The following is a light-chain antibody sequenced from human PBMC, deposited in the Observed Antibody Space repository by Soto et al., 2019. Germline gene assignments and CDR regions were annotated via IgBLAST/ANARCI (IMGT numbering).Light chain of an antibody. V-gene: IGLV2-11*01. CDR1: SSDVGDYNY. Sequence: QSALTQPRSVSGSPGQSVTISCTGTSSDVGDYNYVSWYQQYPGKAPKLVMYDVSKRPSGVPDRFSGSKSGNTASLTISGLQAEDEDDYYCCSFAGSYTFWVFGGGTKLTVL. CDR3: CSFAGSYTFWV. CDR2: DVS. J-gene: IGLJ3*02.